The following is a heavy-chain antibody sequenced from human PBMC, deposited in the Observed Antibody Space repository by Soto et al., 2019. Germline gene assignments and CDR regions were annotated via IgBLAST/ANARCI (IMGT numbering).Heavy chain of an antibody. CDR3: AREPRDSSGWYIYYYGMDV. V-gene: IGHV4-34*01. Sequence: SETLSLTCAVYGGSFSGYYWSWIRQPPGKGLEWIGEINHSGSTNYNPSLKSRVTISVDTSKNQFSLKLSSVTAADTAVYYCAREPRDSSGWYIYYYGMDVWGQGTTVTVS. CDR2: INHSGST. J-gene: IGHJ6*02. CDR1: GGSFSGYY. D-gene: IGHD6-19*01.